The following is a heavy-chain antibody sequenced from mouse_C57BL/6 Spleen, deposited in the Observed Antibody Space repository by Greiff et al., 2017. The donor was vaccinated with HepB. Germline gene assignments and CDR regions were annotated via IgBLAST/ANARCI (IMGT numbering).Heavy chain of an antibody. J-gene: IGHJ4*01. CDR1: GYTFTDHT. V-gene: IGHV1-78*01. CDR3: AKGASNYDAMDY. D-gene: IGHD2-5*01. Sequence: QVQLQQSDAELVKPGASVKISCKVSGYTFTDHTIHWMKQRPEQGLEWIGYIYPRDGSTKYNEKFKGKATLTADKSSSTAHMELLSLTSEDFAVYYCAKGASNYDAMDYWGQGTSVTVSS. CDR2: IYPRDGST.